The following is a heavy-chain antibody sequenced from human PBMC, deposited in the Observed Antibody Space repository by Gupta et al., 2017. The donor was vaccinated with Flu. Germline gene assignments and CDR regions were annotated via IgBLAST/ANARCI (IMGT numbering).Heavy chain of an antibody. J-gene: IGHJ6*02. D-gene: IGHD6-19*01. V-gene: IGHV3-30*18. Sequence: QVQLVESGGGVVQPGRSLRLSCAASGFTFSSYGMHWVRQAPGKGLEWVAVISYDGSNKYYADSVKGRFTISRDNSKNTLYLQMNSLRAEDTAVYYCAKEQWLVQSSGYYGMDVWGQGTTVTVSS. CDR1: GFTFSSYG. CDR3: AKEQWLVQSSGYYGMDV. CDR2: ISYDGSNK.